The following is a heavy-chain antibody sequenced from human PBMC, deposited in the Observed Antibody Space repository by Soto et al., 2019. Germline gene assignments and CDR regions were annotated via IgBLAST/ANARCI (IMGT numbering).Heavy chain of an antibody. CDR1: GYRFTSYW. D-gene: IGHD3-3*01. CDR2: IYPDDSDT. CDR3: ARPTYDFSGVGEGGMDV. Sequence: GESLRISCKGSGYRFTSYWIGWVRQMPGKGLEWMGIIYPDDSDTRYSPSFRGQVTISADKSISTAYLQWSSLKAADAARYYCARPTYDFSGVGEGGMDVLSQGTTVTVSS. J-gene: IGHJ6*02. V-gene: IGHV5-51*01.